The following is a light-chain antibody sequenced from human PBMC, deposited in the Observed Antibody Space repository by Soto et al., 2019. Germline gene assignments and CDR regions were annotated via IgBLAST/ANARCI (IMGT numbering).Light chain of an antibody. Sequence: QSALTQPRSVSGSPGQSVTISCTGTSSDVGGYNYVSWYQQHPGKAPKLMIYDVSKRPSGVPDRFSGSKSGNTASLTISGLQAEDEADYYCCSYAGNYYVFGTGTEVTVL. CDR3: CSYAGNYYV. CDR2: DVS. V-gene: IGLV2-11*01. CDR1: SSDVGGYNY. J-gene: IGLJ1*01.